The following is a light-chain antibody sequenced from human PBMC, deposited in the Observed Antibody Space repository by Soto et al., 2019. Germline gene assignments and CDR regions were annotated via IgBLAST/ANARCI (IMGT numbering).Light chain of an antibody. J-gene: IGKJ4*01. CDR1: QSINSN. V-gene: IGKV3-15*01. CDR2: RAS. CDR3: QQYNNWPRAT. Sequence: IVMTQSPATLSVSLGERATLSCRASQSINSNSAWYQQKPGQAPRLLMFRASIRAAGFPARFSGSGSGTEFNITISSLQSEDSAVYYCQQYNNWPRATFGGGTKVDI.